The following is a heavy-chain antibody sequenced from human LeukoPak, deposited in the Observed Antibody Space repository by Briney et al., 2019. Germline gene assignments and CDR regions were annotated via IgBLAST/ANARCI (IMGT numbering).Heavy chain of an antibody. CDR1: GFTVSSNY. J-gene: IGHJ4*02. V-gene: IGHV3-66*01. CDR2: IYSGGNT. CDR3: ARGLYWGIDY. D-gene: IGHD2-15*01. Sequence: GGSLRLSCAASGFTVSSNYMSWVRQAPGKGLECVSVIYSGGNTYYADSVKGRFTISRDNAKNSLFLQMNSLRAEDTAVYYCARGLYWGIDYWGQGTLATVSS.